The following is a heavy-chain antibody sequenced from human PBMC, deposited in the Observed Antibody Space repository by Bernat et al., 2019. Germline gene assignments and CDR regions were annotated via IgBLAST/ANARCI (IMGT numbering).Heavy chain of an antibody. D-gene: IGHD1-1*01. V-gene: IGHV3-30*18. Sequence: QVQLVESGGGVVQPGRSLRLSCAASGFTFSSYGMHWVRQAPGKGLAWVAVISHDGSNKYYADSVKGRFTISRDNSKNTMYLQMNSLRAEDTAVYYSAKRDSDDLFDYWGQGTLVTVSS. CDR2: ISHDGSNK. CDR3: AKRDSDDLFDY. J-gene: IGHJ4*02. CDR1: GFTFSSYG.